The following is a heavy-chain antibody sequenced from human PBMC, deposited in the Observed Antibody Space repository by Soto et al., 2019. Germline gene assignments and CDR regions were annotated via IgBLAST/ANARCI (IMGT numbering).Heavy chain of an antibody. D-gene: IGHD3-16*02. J-gene: IGHJ4*02. CDR1: GGTFSSYA. CDR2: IIPIFGTA. CDR3: ARLTSYDYVWGSYRDIDY. Sequence: GASVKVSCKASGGTFSSYAISWVRQAPGQGLEWMGGIIPIFGTANYAQKFQGRVTITADESTSTAYMELSSLRSEDTAVYYCARLTSYDYVWGSYRDIDYWGQGTLVTVSS. V-gene: IGHV1-69*13.